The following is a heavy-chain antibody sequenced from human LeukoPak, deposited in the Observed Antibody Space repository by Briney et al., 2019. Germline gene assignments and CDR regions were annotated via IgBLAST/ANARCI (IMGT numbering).Heavy chain of an antibody. CDR2: IYYSGST. V-gene: IGHV4-59*01. D-gene: IGHD6-13*01. CDR3: ARSPGYYFDY. Sequence: SETLSLTCTVSGGSISGYYWSWIRQPPGKGLEWIAYIYYSGSTNYNPSLKSRVTISVDRSKNQCSLKVNSVTAADTAVYYCARSPGYYFDYWGQGTLVTVSS. J-gene: IGHJ4*02. CDR1: GGSISGYY.